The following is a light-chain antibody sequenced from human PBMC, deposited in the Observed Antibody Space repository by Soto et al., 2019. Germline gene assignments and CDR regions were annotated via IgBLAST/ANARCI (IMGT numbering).Light chain of an antibody. Sequence: QSALTQPASVSGSPGQSITISCTGTSSDVGSYNLVSWYQQHPGKAPKLMIYEVSKRPSGVSNRFSGSKSGYTASLTISGLQAEDEADYYCCSYAGSSSHVVFGGGTKVTVL. V-gene: IGLV2-23*02. CDR3: CSYAGSSSHVV. CDR1: SSDVGSYNL. J-gene: IGLJ2*01. CDR2: EVS.